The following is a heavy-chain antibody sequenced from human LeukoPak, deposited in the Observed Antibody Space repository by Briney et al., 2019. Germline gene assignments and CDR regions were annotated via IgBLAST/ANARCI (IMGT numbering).Heavy chain of an antibody. D-gene: IGHD7-27*01. CDR1: SYSISSANY. CDR2: MYHSGST. CDR3: ARDLTLTGEFDY. J-gene: IGHJ4*02. Sequence: SETLSLTCTVSSYSISSANYWGWIRQPPGKGLEWIGSMYHSGSTYYNPSLKSRVTISVDTSENQFSLKLSSVTAADTAVYYCARDLTLTGEFDYWGQGTLVTVSS. V-gene: IGHV4-38-2*02.